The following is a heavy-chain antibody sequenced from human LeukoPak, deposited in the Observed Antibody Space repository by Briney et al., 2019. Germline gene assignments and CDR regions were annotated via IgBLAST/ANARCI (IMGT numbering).Heavy chain of an antibody. J-gene: IGHJ4*02. CDR2: IYYSGST. V-gene: IGHV4-59*01. CDR1: GDSTNTYF. CDR3: ARERCSGGSCYFRY. D-gene: IGHD2-15*01. Sequence: SETLSLTCTMSGDSTNTYFWSWIRQPPGKGLEWIGYIYYSGSTNYNPSLKSRVTISVDTSKNQFSLKLSSVTAADTAVYYCARERCSGGSCYFRYWGQGTLVTVSS.